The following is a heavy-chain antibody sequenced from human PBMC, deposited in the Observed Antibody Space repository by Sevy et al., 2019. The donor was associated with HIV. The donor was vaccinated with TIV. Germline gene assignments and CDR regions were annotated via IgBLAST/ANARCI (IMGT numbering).Heavy chain of an antibody. Sequence: ASVKVSCKGSGYPFTSFGISWVRQASGQGLEWMGWINTNNGNANYAQKYQGRVTMTRDTSTSTAYMELRSLRSDDTAVYYCAKDRGYCSGGSCYIQVWGQGTLVTVSS. CDR3: AKDRGYCSGGSCYIQV. V-gene: IGHV1-18*01. J-gene: IGHJ1*01. CDR1: GYPFTSFG. D-gene: IGHD2-15*01. CDR2: INTNNGNA.